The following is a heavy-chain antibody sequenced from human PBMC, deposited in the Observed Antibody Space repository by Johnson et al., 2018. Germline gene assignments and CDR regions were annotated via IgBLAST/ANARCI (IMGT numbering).Heavy chain of an antibody. CDR1: GFTFGDYS. V-gene: IGHV3-9*01. J-gene: IGHJ4*03. CDR3: VKKKFFGLGSFFEY. CDR2: IDWNSANA. Sequence: VQLVQSGGGLVQPGRSLRLSCVASGFTFGDYSMHWVRQATGKGLEWVSGIDWNSANAEYVGAVEGRLTISRDKAKNAAYLQMNSLRAEDTALYYCVKKKFFGLGSFFEYCGQWTLVTVSS. D-gene: IGHD7-27*01.